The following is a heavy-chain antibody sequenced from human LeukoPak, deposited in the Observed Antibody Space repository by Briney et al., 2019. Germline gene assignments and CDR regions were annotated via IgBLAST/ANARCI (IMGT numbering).Heavy chain of an antibody. CDR1: GFTFSDYY. D-gene: IGHD3-3*01. Sequence: PGGSLRLSCAASGFTFSDYYMSWIRQAPGKGLEWVSYISSSGSTIYYADSVKGRFTISRDNAKNSLYLQMNSLRAEDTAVYYCARASPSDYDFWSGYYPLDYWGQGTLVTVSS. CDR3: ARASPSDYDFWSGYYPLDY. V-gene: IGHV3-11*01. CDR2: ISSSGSTI. J-gene: IGHJ4*02.